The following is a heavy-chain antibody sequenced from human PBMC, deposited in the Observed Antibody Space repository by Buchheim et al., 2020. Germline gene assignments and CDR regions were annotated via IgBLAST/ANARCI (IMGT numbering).Heavy chain of an antibody. CDR1: GFTFSSYG. Sequence: QVQLVESGGGVVQPGRSLRLSCAASGFTFSSYGMHWVRQAPGKGLEWVAVISYDGSNKYYADSVKGRFTISRDNSKNTLYLQMNSLRVEDTAVYYCATDWMAAAGPIYYFDYWGQGAL. CDR3: ATDWMAAAGPIYYFDY. CDR2: ISYDGSNK. J-gene: IGHJ4*02. V-gene: IGHV3-30*03. D-gene: IGHD6-13*01.